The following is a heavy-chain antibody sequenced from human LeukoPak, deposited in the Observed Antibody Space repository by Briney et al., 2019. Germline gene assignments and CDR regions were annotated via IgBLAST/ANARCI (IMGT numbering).Heavy chain of an antibody. J-gene: IGHJ3*02. Sequence: GGSLRLSCAASGFTFSSYSMNWVRQAPGKGLEWVSYISSSSSTIYYADSVKGRFTISRDNAKNSLYLQMNSLRAEDTAVYYCASNVFRAFDIWGQGTMVTVSS. D-gene: IGHD2-21*01. CDR2: ISSSSSTI. CDR3: ASNVFRAFDI. V-gene: IGHV3-48*04. CDR1: GFTFSSYS.